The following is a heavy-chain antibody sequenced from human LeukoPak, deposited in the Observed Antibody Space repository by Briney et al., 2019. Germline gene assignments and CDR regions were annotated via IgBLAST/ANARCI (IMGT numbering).Heavy chain of an antibody. J-gene: IGHJ6*02. CDR3: ARANDSSGYWGNYYYYYGMDV. D-gene: IGHD3-22*01. CDR2: IYYSGST. Sequence: SETLSLTCTVSGGSIRSYYWSWIRQPPGKGLEWIGYIYYSGSTNYNPSLKSRVTISVDTSKNKFSLKLSSVTAADTAVYYCARANDSSGYWGNYYYYYGMDVWGQGTTVTVSS. CDR1: GGSIRSYY. V-gene: IGHV4-59*08.